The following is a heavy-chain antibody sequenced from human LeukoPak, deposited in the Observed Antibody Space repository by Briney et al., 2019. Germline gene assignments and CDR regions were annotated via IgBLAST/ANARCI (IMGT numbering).Heavy chain of an antibody. CDR3: ARAGRYYYDSSGLSLYYFDY. D-gene: IGHD3-22*01. CDR2: IIPILGIA. CDR1: GGTFSSYA. J-gene: IGHJ4*02. V-gene: IGHV1-69*04. Sequence: SVKVSRKASGGTFSSYAISWVRQAPGQGLEWMGRIIPILGIANYAQKFQGRVTITADKSTSTAYMELSSLRSEDTAVYYCARAGRYYYDSSGLSLYYFDYWGQGTLVTVSS.